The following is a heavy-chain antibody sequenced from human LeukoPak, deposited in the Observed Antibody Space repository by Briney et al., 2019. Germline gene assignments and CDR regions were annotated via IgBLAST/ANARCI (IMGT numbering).Heavy chain of an antibody. CDR2: IYSGGST. V-gene: IGHV3-66*02. Sequence: PGGSLGLSCAASGFTVSNNYMTWVRQAPGKGLEWVSVIYSGGSTYYADSVKGRFTISRDNSKNTLYLQMNSLRAEDTAVYYCARTIDYWGQGTLVTVSS. CDR3: ARTIDY. J-gene: IGHJ4*02. CDR1: GFTVSNNY.